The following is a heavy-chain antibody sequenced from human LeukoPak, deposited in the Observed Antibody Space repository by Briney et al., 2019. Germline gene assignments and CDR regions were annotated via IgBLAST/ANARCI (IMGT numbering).Heavy chain of an antibody. CDR3: ARVRSGSYDAFDI. V-gene: IGHV4-4*02. D-gene: IGHD3-10*01. CDR2: IYHSGST. Sequence: GSLRLSCAASGFIFSNSAMNWVRQPPGKGLEWIGEIYHSGSTNYNPSLKSRVTISVDKSKNQFSLKLSSVTAADTAVYYCARVRSGSYDAFDIWGQGTMVTVSS. J-gene: IGHJ3*02. CDR1: GFIFSNSA.